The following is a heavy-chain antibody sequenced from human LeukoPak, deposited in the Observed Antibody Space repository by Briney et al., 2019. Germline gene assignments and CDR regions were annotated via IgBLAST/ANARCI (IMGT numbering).Heavy chain of an antibody. CDR1: GFTFSSYG. V-gene: IGHV3-30*18. CDR3: AKDPQHTMIVVVINYFDY. J-gene: IGHJ4*02. D-gene: IGHD3-22*01. CDR2: ISYDGSNK. Sequence: HPGRSLRLSCAASGFTFSSYGMHWVRQAPGKGLEWVAVISYDGSNKYYADSVKGRFTISRDNSKNTLYLQMNSLRAEDTAVYYCAKDPQHTMIVVVINYFDYWGQGTLVTVSS.